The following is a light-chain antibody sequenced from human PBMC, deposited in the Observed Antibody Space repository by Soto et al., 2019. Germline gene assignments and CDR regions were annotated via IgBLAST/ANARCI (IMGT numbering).Light chain of an antibody. CDR3: QQRSNWPPSIT. CDR1: QSVSSN. V-gene: IGKV3-15*01. CDR2: GAS. J-gene: IGKJ5*01. Sequence: EIGMTQSPATLSVSPGERATLSCRASQSVSSNLAWYQQKPGQAPRLLIYGASTRATGIPARFSGSGSGTEFTLTISSLEPEDFAVYYCQQRSNWPPSITFGQGTRLEIK.